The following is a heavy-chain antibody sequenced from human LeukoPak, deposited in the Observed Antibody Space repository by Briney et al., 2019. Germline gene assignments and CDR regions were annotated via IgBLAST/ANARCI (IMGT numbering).Heavy chain of an antibody. D-gene: IGHD6-19*01. Sequence: GGSLRLSCAASGFPFNKYGMHWVRQAPGKGLEWVALIWYDGSRTSYADSVKGRFTISRDDSKNTLYLQMNSLRAEDTAIYYCANSQGSPALDYWGQGTLVTVSS. CDR2: IWYDGSRT. CDR1: GFPFNKYG. V-gene: IGHV3-33*06. CDR3: ANSQGSPALDY. J-gene: IGHJ4*02.